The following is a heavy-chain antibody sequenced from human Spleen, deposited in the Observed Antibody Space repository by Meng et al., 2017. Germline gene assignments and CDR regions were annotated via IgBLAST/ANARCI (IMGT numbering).Heavy chain of an antibody. D-gene: IGHD2-2*01. J-gene: IGHJ5*02. CDR1: GYTFTSYD. Sequence: ASVKVSCKASGYTFTSYDINWVRQATGQGLEWMGWMNPNSGNTGYAQKFQGRVTMTRNTSISTAYMELSSLRSEDTAVYYCARDPATYCSSTSCPTGNWFDPWGQGTLVTVSS. CDR2: MNPNSGNT. CDR3: ARDPATYCSSTSCPTGNWFDP. V-gene: IGHV1-8*01.